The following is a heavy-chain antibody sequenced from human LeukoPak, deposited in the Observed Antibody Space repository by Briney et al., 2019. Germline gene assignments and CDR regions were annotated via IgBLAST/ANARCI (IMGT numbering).Heavy chain of an antibody. Sequence: GGSLRLSCAASGFTFSSYAMSWVRQAPGEGLEWVSAISGSGGSTYYADSVKGRFTISRDNSKNTLYLQMNSLRAEDTAVYYCAKDGEEQWLVPNWYFDLWGRGTLVTVSS. D-gene: IGHD6-19*01. J-gene: IGHJ2*01. CDR1: GFTFSSYA. CDR3: AKDGEEQWLVPNWYFDL. CDR2: ISGSGGST. V-gene: IGHV3-23*01.